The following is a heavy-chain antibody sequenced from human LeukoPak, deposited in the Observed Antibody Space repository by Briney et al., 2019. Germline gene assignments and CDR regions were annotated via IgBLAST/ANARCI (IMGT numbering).Heavy chain of an antibody. CDR2: INPNSGGT. Sequence: GASVKVSCKASGYTFTGYYIHWVRQAPGQGLEWMGWINPNSGGTNYAQKFQGRVTMTRDTSISTAYMELSRLRSDDTAVYYCARDQFGGTETYYYYYYYMDVWGKGTTVTISS. J-gene: IGHJ6*03. V-gene: IGHV1-2*02. D-gene: IGHD3-10*01. CDR3: ARDQFGGTETYYYYYYYMDV. CDR1: GYTFTGYY.